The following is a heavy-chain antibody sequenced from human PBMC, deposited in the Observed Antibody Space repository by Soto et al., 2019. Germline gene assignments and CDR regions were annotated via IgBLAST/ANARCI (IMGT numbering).Heavy chain of an antibody. D-gene: IGHD1-26*01. V-gene: IGHV4-30-4*01. CDR2: IDDSGTT. J-gene: IGHJ4*02. CDR3: AREEDRSDHEWVLVLFDF. CDR1: GGSISSDDYY. Sequence: PSETLSLTCTVSGGSISSDDYYWSWIRQPPGKGLEWIGYIDDSGTTYYNPSLKSRVTISVDTSKNQFSLKLSSVTAADTAVYYCAREEDRSDHEWVLVLFDFWGQGTLVTVSS.